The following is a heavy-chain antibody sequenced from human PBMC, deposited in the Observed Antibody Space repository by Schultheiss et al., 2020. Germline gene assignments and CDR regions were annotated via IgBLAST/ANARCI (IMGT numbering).Heavy chain of an antibody. CDR2: IYYSGST. V-gene: IGHV4-61*01. D-gene: IGHD5-12*01. CDR1: GGSVSSGSYY. Sequence: SQTLSLTCTVSGGSVSSGSYYWSWIRQPPGKGLEWIGYIYYSGSTNYNPSLKSRVTISVDTSKNQFSLKLSSVTAADTAVYYCARVNIVATILNYYYYYMDVWGKGTTVTVSS. CDR3: ARVNIVATILNYYYYYMDV. J-gene: IGHJ6*03.